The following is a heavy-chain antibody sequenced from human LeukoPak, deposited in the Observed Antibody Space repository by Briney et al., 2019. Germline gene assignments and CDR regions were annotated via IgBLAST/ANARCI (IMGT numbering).Heavy chain of an antibody. CDR3: SGRSGFSSIY. D-gene: IGHD6-19*01. CDR1: GSTFNTHW. Sequence: GGSLRLSCAASGSTFNTHWMSWVRQSPRGGLEWVANISPDGSAEYYVDSVKGRFTISRDNAKNLVYLQLSSLRTEDTAVYYCSGRSGFSSIYWGQGTLVTVSS. CDR2: ISPDGSAE. V-gene: IGHV3-7*01. J-gene: IGHJ4*02.